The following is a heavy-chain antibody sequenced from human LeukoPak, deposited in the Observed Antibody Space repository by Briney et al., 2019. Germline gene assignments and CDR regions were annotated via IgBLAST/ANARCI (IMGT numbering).Heavy chain of an antibody. CDR2: ISAYNANT. D-gene: IGHD2-15*01. V-gene: IGHV1-18*01. J-gene: IGHJ3*02. CDR1: GYTFTTYG. Sequence: SVKVSCKASGYTFTTYGISWVRQAPGQGLEWMGWISAYNANTDYAQKLQGRVTMTTDTSTSTAYMELTSLTSDDTAVYYCARGCSGGRCYYAVDMWGQGTMVIVSS. CDR3: ARGCSGGRCYYAVDM.